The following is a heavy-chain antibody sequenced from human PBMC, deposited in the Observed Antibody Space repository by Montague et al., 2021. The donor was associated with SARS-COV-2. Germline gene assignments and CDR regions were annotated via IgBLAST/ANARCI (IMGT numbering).Heavy chain of an antibody. J-gene: IGHJ4*02. D-gene: IGHD5-12*01. CDR3: ARQYIGYNRRFDY. V-gene: IGHV4-4*07. Sequence: SETLSLTCTVSGSISGYYWTWIRQSAGKGLEWIGRISSSGGIDYXTSLKSRVTMSLDTSKIQLSLKLSSATAADTAVYYCARQYIGYNRRFDYWGQGALVTVSP. CDR1: GSISGYY. CDR2: ISSSGGI.